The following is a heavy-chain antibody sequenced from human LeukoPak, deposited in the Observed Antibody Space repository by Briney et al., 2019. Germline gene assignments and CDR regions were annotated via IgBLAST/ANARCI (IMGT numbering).Heavy chain of an antibody. CDR1: GGSMISGSYY. J-gene: IGHJ4*02. D-gene: IGHD1-26*01. V-gene: IGHV4-61*02. Sequence: SETLSLTCTVSGGSMISGSYYWSWIRQPAGKGLEWIGRIYTSGDTIYNPSLKSRLTISVDTSKSHFSLKLTSVTAADSAVYYCASTEAGGVGAPVPFDYWGQETLVTVSS. CDR3: ASTEAGGVGAPVPFDY. CDR2: IYTSGDT.